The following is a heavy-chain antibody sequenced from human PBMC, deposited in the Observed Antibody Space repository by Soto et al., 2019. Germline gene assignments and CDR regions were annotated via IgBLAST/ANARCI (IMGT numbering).Heavy chain of an antibody. CDR2: FYNSEST. J-gene: IGHJ6*02. CDR3: ARLGGYCSSTSCYGYYGMDV. CDR1: GGSISSGRYS. Sequence: LQLQESGPGLVKPSETLSLTCTVSGGSISSGRYSWGWICKPPGEGLEWIGTFYNSESTYYNPSLESRVTISVDTSKNQFSLKVSSVTVADTAVYYCARLGGYCSSTSCYGYYGMDVWGQGTTVTVSS. D-gene: IGHD2-2*01. V-gene: IGHV4-39*01.